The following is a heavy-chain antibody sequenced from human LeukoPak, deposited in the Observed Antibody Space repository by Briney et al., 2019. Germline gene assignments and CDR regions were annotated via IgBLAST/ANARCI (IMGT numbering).Heavy chain of an antibody. J-gene: IGHJ4*02. CDR3: ARADSGWYALFDS. Sequence: SETLSLTCTVSGXSFSINYWSWIRQPPGKGLEWIGYIHYSGSTTYNPSLKRRVSISLDTSENQFSLKLRSVTAADTAVYYCARADSGWYALFDSWGQGTLVTVSS. V-gene: IGHV4-59*01. CDR2: IHYSGST. D-gene: IGHD6-19*01. CDR1: GXSFSINY.